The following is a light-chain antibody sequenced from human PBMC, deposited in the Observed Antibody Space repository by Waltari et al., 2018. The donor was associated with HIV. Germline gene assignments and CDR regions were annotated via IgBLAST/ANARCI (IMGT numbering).Light chain of an antibody. J-gene: IGKJ1*01. CDR2: DAS. CDR1: QSVSSSF. Sequence: EIVLTQSPGTLSLSPGERATLSCRVSQSVSSSFLAWYQQQPGQVPRLLIYDASSRATGIPDRFRGSGSGTNFTLTISRLEPEDFGVYYCQQYGSSLWTFGQGTKVEIK. CDR3: QQYGSSLWT. V-gene: IGKV3-20*01.